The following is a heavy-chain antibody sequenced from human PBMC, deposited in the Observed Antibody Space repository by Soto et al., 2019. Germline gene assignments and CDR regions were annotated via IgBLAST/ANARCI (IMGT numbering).Heavy chain of an antibody. V-gene: IGHV3-30*18. CDR3: AKALETYYYDTSGYYSGFDY. Sequence: PGGSLRRSCAASGCTFSGYGMHWVRQAPGKGLECVAVISYDGSNKYYADSVKGRFTISRDNSKNTLYLQMNSLRAEDTAVYYCAKALETYYYDTSGYYSGFDYWRQGSLVAVSS. D-gene: IGHD3-22*01. CDR2: ISYDGSNK. J-gene: IGHJ4*02. CDR1: GCTFSGYG.